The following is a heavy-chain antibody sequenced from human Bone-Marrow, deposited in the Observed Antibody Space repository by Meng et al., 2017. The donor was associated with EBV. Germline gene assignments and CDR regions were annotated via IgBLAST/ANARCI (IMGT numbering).Heavy chain of an antibody. CDR2: VLPILGSA. Sequence: QVQLVQSGAEVKKPGSSVKVSCKASGGTFSSSAINWVRQAPGQGLEWMGGVLPILGSAYYAQKYQGRVTITADESTSTAYMELSSLRSEDTAVYYCAGTGYSYGLGGYWGQGTLVTVSS. J-gene: IGHJ4*02. V-gene: IGHV1-69*01. D-gene: IGHD5-18*01. CDR3: AGTGYSYGLGGY. CDR1: GGTFSSSA.